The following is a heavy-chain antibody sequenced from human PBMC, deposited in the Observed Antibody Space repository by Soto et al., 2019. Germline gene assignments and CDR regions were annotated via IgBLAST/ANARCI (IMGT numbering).Heavy chain of an antibody. CDR2: IGHDGTNK. Sequence: QEQLVESGGGVVQPGRSLRLSCAASGFTFSDYVMHWVRQAPGKGLEWVAVIGHDGTNKYYADSVKGRFTISRDNSKNTLILQTNSLRAEDTAIYYWARPAHLLTTFDSWGQGTLVTVSS. J-gene: IGHJ4*02. V-gene: IGHV3-33*01. CDR3: ARPAHLLTTFDS. D-gene: IGHD4-17*01. CDR1: GFTFSDYV.